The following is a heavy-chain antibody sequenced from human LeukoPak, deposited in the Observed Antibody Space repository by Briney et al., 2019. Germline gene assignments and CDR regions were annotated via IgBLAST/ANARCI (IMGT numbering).Heavy chain of an antibody. V-gene: IGHV1-2*02. Sequence: ASVKVSCKASGYTFTGYYMHWVRQAPGQGLEWMGWINPNSGGTNYAQKFQGRVTMTRDTSISTAYMELSRLRSDDTAVYYCAREVHDSRGSIPGYWGQGTLVTVSS. D-gene: IGHD3-22*01. CDR3: AREVHDSRGSIPGY. CDR2: INPNSGGT. J-gene: IGHJ4*02. CDR1: GYTFTGYY.